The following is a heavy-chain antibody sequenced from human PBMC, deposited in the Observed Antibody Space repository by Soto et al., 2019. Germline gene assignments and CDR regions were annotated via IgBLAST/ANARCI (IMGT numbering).Heavy chain of an antibody. CDR3: ARLHNSGWYFED. Sequence: GGSLRLSCAASGFTVSSNYMSWVRQAPGKGLEWVSVIYSGGSTYYADSVKGRFTISRDNSKNTLYLQMNSLRAEDTAVYYCARLHNSGWYFEDWGQGTLVSVSS. CDR1: GFTVSSNY. J-gene: IGHJ4*02. V-gene: IGHV3-53*01. D-gene: IGHD6-19*01. CDR2: IYSGGST.